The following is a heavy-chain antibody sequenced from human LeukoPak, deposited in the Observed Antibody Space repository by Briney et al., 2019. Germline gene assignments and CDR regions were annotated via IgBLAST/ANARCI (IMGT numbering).Heavy chain of an antibody. CDR1: GYSFTSYW. V-gene: IGHV5-10-1*01. Sequence: GESLKISCKGSGYSFTSYWIGWVRQMPGKGLEWMGRIDPSDSYTNYSPSFQGHVTISADKSISTAYLQWSSLKASDTAMYYCARLMITFGGVIVNAFDIWGQGTMVTVSS. CDR3: ARLMITFGGVIVNAFDI. D-gene: IGHD3-16*02. J-gene: IGHJ3*02. CDR2: IDPSDSYT.